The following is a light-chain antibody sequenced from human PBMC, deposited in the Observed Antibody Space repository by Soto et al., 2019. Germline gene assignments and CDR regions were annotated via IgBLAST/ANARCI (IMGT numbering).Light chain of an antibody. CDR1: QTIGTY. V-gene: IGKV1-39*01. Sequence: IEVTQSPPSLAASLGARVPITCRARQTIGTYVNWYRQESGAAPELLIYDASTLQSGVPSRFRGGASGTDFTLTISSLQLDDFATYYCQQSYNTPLTFGQGTKVDNK. J-gene: IGKJ1*01. CDR3: QQSYNTPLT. CDR2: DAS.